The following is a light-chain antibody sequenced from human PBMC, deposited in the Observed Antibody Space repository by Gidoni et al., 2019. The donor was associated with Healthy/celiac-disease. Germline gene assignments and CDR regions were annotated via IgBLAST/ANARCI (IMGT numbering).Light chain of an antibody. CDR3: QQRSNWPPIT. CDR2: DAS. Sequence: EIVLTQSPATLSLSPGERATLSCRSSQSVSSYLAWYQQNPGQAPRLLIYDASNRATGIPARFSGSGSGTDFTLTISSLEPEDFAVYYCQQRSNWPPITFGQXARLAIK. CDR1: QSVSSY. J-gene: IGKJ5*01. V-gene: IGKV3-11*01.